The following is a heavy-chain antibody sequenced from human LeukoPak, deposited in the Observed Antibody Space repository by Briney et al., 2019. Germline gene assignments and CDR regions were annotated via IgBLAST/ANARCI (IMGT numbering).Heavy chain of an antibody. D-gene: IGHD3-3*01. J-gene: IGHJ4*02. Sequence: SETLSLTCAVYGGSFSGYYWSWIRQPPGKGLEWIGEINHSGSTNYNPSLKSRVTISVDTSKNQFSLKLSSVTAADTAVYYCARGNVLRFLEWPYFDYWGQGTLVTVSS. CDR3: ARGNVLRFLEWPYFDY. CDR1: GGSFSGYY. CDR2: INHSGST. V-gene: IGHV4-34*01.